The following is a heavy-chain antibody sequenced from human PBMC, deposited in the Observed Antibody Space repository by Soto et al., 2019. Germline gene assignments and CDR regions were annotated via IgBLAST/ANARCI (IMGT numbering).Heavy chain of an antibody. CDR2: INAGNGDT. CDR3: ARDNWGFDY. J-gene: IGHJ4*02. V-gene: IGHV1-3*01. Sequence: ASVKVSCKASGFSFSSYGFHWVRQAPGQRLEWMGWINAGNGDTRYSQKFQGRVIITRDTSASTLFMELSSLRSEDTAVYYCARDNWGFDYWGQGTLVTVSS. D-gene: IGHD7-27*01. CDR1: GFSFSSYG.